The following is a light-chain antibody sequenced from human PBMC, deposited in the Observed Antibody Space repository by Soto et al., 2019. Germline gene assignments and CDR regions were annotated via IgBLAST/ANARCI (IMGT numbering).Light chain of an antibody. CDR2: RNN. CDR1: NSNIGSKY. CDR3: AAWDNNLGGPA. J-gene: IGLJ2*01. Sequence: QSALTQPPSPSGTPGQRVSISCSGSNSNIGSKYVYWYQQLPGTAPKLLMYRNNQRPSGVPDRFSGSKSGTSASLAISGLRSEDEADYYCAAWDNNLGGPAFGGGTKVTVL. V-gene: IGLV1-47*01.